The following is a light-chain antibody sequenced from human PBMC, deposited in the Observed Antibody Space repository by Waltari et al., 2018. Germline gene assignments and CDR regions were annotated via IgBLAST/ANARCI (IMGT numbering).Light chain of an antibody. V-gene: IGKV3-20*01. CDR3: QQYFSVVLT. CDR1: QSVSNNF. Sequence: EIVLTQSPGTLSLSPGERATLSCRASQSVSNNFLNWYQQKPCQAPRLLIYGASSRATGIPDRFSGSGSGTDFTLTISRLEPEYFAVYYCQQYFSVVLTFGVGTKVEIK. CDR2: GAS. J-gene: IGKJ4*01.